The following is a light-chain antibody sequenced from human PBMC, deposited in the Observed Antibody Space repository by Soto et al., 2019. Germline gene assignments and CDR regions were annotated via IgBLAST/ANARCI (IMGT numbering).Light chain of an antibody. CDR3: QQYATSPRT. Sequence: EIVLTQSPGTLSFSPGERATLSCRASQTVSSGYLAWYQQKPGQAPRLLIYGASNRATGIPDRFSGSGSGTDFTLTITRLEPEDFAVYYCQQYATSPRTFGQGTKVEIK. V-gene: IGKV3-20*01. J-gene: IGKJ1*01. CDR1: QTVSSGY. CDR2: GAS.